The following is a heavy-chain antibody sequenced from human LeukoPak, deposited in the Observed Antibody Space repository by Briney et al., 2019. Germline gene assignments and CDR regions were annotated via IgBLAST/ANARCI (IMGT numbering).Heavy chain of an antibody. CDR1: GFTFDDYA. CDR2: INWNGGST. J-gene: IGHJ6*02. CDR3: ARLFCGGDCFSVDYFYNYGTDV. V-gene: IGHV3-20*04. D-gene: IGHD2-21*02. Sequence: PGRSLRLSCAASGFTFDDYAMSWVRQAPGKGLEWVSGINWNGGSTGYADSVKGRFTISRDNAKNSLFLQMNSLRAEDSALYYCARLFCGGDCFSVDYFYNYGTDVWGQGTTVAVSS.